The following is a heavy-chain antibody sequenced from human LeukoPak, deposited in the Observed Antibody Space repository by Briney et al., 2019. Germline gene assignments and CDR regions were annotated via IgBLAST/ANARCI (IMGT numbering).Heavy chain of an antibody. J-gene: IGHJ4*02. CDR2: ISYDGSNK. CDR1: GFTFSSYT. D-gene: IGHD3-10*01. Sequence: GGSLRLSCAASGFTFSSYTLHWVRQAPGKGLEWVAVISYDGSNKYYADSVKGRFTISRDNSKNTLYLQMNSLRAEDTAVYYCASTTMVRGVRLDYWGQGTLVTVSS. V-gene: IGHV3-30*04. CDR3: ASTTMVRGVRLDY.